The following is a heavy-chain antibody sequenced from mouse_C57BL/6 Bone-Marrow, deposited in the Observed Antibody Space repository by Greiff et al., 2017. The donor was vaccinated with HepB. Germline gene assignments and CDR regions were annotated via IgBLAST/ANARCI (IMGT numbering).Heavy chain of an antibody. CDR1: GYTFTSYW. V-gene: IGHV1-55*01. CDR3: TKGTTVVAGDEMDY. Sequence: QVQLQQPGAELVKPGASVKMSCKASGYTFTSYWITWVKQRPGQGLEWIGDIYPGSGSTNYNEKFKSKATLTVDTSSSTAYMQLSSLTSEDSAVYYCTKGTTVVAGDEMDYWGQGTSVTVSS. CDR2: IYPGSGST. J-gene: IGHJ4*01. D-gene: IGHD1-1*01.